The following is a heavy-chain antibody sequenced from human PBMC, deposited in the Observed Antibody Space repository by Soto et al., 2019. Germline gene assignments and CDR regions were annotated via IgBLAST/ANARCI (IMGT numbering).Heavy chain of an antibody. CDR3: ASGTVTTRGYYGMDV. J-gene: IGHJ6*02. V-gene: IGHV1-46*01. Sequence: ASVKVSCKASGYTFTSYYMHWVRQAPGQGLEWMGIINPSGGSTSYAQKFQGRVTMTRDTSTSTVYMELSSLRSEDTAVYYCASGTVTTRGYYGMDVWGQGPTVTV. CDR2: INPSGGST. CDR1: GYTFTSYY. D-gene: IGHD4-17*01.